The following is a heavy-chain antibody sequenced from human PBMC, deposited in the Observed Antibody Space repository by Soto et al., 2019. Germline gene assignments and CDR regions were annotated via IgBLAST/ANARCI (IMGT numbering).Heavy chain of an antibody. CDR3: ASAHSSGWYLIGPRYFDY. Sequence: HPGGSLRLSCAASGFTFSSYAMSWVRQAPGKGLEWVSAISGSGGSTYYADSVKGRFTISRDNSKNTLYLQMNSLRAEDTAVYYCASAHSSGWYLIGPRYFDYWGQGTLVTVSS. CDR2: ISGSGGST. V-gene: IGHV3-23*01. J-gene: IGHJ4*02. CDR1: GFTFSSYA. D-gene: IGHD6-19*01.